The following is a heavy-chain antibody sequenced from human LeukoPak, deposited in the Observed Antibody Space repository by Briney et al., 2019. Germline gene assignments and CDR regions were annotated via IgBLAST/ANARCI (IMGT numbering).Heavy chain of an antibody. V-gene: IGHV3-23*01. CDR1: GFTFSSYA. CDR2: ISGSGGST. J-gene: IGHJ6*02. D-gene: IGHD1-14*01. CDR3: AKDSSSNRALGHGMDV. Sequence: GGSLRLSCAASGFTFSSYAMSWVRQAPGKGLEWVSAISGSGGSTYYADSVKGRFTISRDNSKNTLYLQMNSLRAEDTAVYYCAKDSSSNRALGHGMDVWGQGTTVTVSS.